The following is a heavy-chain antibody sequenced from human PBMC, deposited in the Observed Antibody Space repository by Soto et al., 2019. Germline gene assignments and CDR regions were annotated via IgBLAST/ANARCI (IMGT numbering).Heavy chain of an antibody. CDR2: IRSKAYGGTT. CDR1: GFTFGDYA. Sequence: GGSLRLSCTASGFTFGDYAMSWFRQAPGKGLEWVGFIRSKAYGGTTEYAASVKGRFTISRDDSKSIAYLQMNSLKTEATVEYYCTRDYGSATLVGASYDAFDIWGQGTMVTVSS. CDR3: TRDYGSATLVGASYDAFDI. J-gene: IGHJ3*02. D-gene: IGHD1-26*01. V-gene: IGHV3-49*03.